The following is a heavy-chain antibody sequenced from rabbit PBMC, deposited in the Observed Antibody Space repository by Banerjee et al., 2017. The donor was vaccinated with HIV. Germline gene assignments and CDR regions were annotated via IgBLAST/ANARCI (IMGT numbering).Heavy chain of an antibody. Sequence: QSLEESGGDLVKPGASLTLTCTASGFSFGGDYYMCWVRQAPGKGLEWIGCINTGSGSTWYASWAKGRFTISRSTSLNTVTLQMTSLTAADTATYFCARGAGSSYYDRYFKLWGQGTLVTVS. CDR1: GFSFGGDYY. D-gene: IGHD8-1*01. V-gene: IGHV1S43*01. CDR2: INTGSGST. CDR3: ARGAGSSYYDRYFKL. J-gene: IGHJ4*01.